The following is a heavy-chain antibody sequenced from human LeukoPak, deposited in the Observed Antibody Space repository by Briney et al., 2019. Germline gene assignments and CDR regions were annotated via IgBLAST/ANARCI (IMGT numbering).Heavy chain of an antibody. CDR3: ARDGMAVAVGYFDL. J-gene: IGHJ2*01. V-gene: IGHV6-1*01. CDR2: TYYRSKWYN. CDR1: GDSVSSNSAS. Sequence: SQTLSLTCAISGDSVSSNSASWNWIRQSPSRGLEWLGRTYYRSKWYNDYAASVKSRITIKPDTSKNQFSLQLNSVTPEDTAVYYCARDGMAVAVGYFDLWGRGTLVTVSS. D-gene: IGHD6-19*01.